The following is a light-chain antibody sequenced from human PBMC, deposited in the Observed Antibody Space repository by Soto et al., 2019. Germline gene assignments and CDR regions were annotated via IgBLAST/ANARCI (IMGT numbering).Light chain of an antibody. Sequence: DIQITQSPSTLAASVGDRVTITCRASQSISSWLAWYQQKPGKAPKLLIYKASSLESGVPSRFSGSGSGTEFTLTISSLQPGDFATYYCQQYNSYWTFGQGTKVDIK. V-gene: IGKV1-5*03. CDR2: KAS. J-gene: IGKJ1*01. CDR3: QQYNSYWT. CDR1: QSISSW.